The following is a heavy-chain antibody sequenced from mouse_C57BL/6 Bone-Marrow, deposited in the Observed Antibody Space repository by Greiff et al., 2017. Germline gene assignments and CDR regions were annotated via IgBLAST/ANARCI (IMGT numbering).Heavy chain of an antibody. CDR2: IYPRSGNT. J-gene: IGHJ1*03. V-gene: IGHV1-81*01. CDR3: ARWDYGSSSYWYFDV. Sequence: QVQLQQSGAELARPGASVKLSCKASGYTFTSYGISWVNQRPGQGLEWIGEIYPRSGNTYYNEKFKGKATLTADKSSSTAYMELRSLTSEDSAVYFCARWDYGSSSYWYFDVWGTGTTVTVSS. D-gene: IGHD1-1*01. CDR1: GYTFTSYG.